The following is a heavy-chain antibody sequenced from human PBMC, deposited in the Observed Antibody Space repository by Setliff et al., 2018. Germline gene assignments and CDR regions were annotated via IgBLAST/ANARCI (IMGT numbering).Heavy chain of an antibody. J-gene: IGHJ5*02. V-gene: IGHV7-4-1*02. CDR1: GYTFSTYA. D-gene: IGHD2-2*02. CDR2: INTNTGNP. Sequence: ASVKVSCKASGYTFSTYAMNWVRQAPGQGLEWMGWINTNTGNPTYAQGFTGRFVFSLDTSVSTAYLQISSLKAEDTAVYYCARDIVVVPAAILLSFPGQSGWFDPWGQGTLVTVSS. CDR3: ARDIVVVPAAILLSFPGQSGWFDP.